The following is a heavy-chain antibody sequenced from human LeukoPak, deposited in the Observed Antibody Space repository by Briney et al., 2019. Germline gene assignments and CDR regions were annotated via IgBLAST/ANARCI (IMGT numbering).Heavy chain of an antibody. V-gene: IGHV3-7*01. CDR1: GFTFSSFG. J-gene: IGHJ4*02. CDR2: IKQDGSEK. D-gene: IGHD6-19*01. Sequence: AGGSLRLSCAVSGFTFSSFGMSWVRQAPGKGLEWVANIKQDGSEKHYVDSVKGRFTISRDNAKNSLYLQMNSLRGEDTAVHYCAKDQRSSGWNAAPGYWGQGTLVTVSS. CDR3: AKDQRSSGWNAAPGY.